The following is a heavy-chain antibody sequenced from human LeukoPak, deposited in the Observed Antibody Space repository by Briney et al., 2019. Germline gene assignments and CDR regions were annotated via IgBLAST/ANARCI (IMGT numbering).Heavy chain of an antibody. Sequence: GRTLSLSCAASVFTFSRYSTNWVPQPPRKGLEWGSSNSRSRCYIFYADSAKGRFNIPRDNPKNTLYVRTNRLPPRARRVFLCPREVVILGDAFDIWGQGTRVTVSS. CDR1: VFTFSRYS. CDR2: NSRSRCYI. D-gene: IGHD3-22*01. V-gene: IGHV3-21*01. CDR3: PREVVILGDAFDI. J-gene: IGHJ3*02.